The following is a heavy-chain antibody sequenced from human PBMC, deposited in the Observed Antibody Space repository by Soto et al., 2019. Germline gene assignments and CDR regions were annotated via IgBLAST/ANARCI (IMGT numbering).Heavy chain of an antibody. CDR1: GGSISSYY. J-gene: IGHJ4*02. CDR3: ARHLYYYDSSGYYPFDY. D-gene: IGHD3-22*01. CDR2: IYYSGST. V-gene: IGHV4-59*08. Sequence: QVQLQESGPGLVKPSETLSLTCTVSGGSISSYYWSWIRQPPGKGLEWIGYIYYSGSTNYNPSLKSRVTISVDTSKNQFSLKLSSVTAADTAVYYCARHLYYYDSSGYYPFDYWGQGTLVTVSS.